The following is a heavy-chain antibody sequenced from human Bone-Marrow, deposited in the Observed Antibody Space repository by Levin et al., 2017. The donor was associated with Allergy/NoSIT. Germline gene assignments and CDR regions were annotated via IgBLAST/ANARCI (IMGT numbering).Heavy chain of an antibody. Sequence: GGSLRLSCAASGFTFSSYEMNWVRQAPGKGLEWVSYISSSASTIYYADSVKGRFTISRDNAKNSLYLQMNSLRAEVTAVYYCARQLGNFWSGYNYFDYWGQGTLVTVSS. D-gene: IGHD3-3*01. CDR1: GFTFSSYE. J-gene: IGHJ4*02. CDR3: ARQLGNFWSGYNYFDY. CDR2: ISSSASTI. V-gene: IGHV3-48*03.